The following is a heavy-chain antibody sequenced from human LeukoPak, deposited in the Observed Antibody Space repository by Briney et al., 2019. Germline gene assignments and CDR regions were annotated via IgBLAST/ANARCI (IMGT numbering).Heavy chain of an antibody. CDR3: ASLLDSSGWANDAFDI. D-gene: IGHD6-19*01. V-gene: IGHV5-10-1*01. Sequence: GESLKISCKGSGYSFTSYWISWVRQMPGKGLEWMGRIDPSDSYTNYSPSFQGHVTISVDKSISTAYLQWSSLKASDTAMYYCASLLDSSGWANDAFDIWGQGTMVTVSS. CDR1: GYSFTSYW. J-gene: IGHJ3*02. CDR2: IDPSDSYT.